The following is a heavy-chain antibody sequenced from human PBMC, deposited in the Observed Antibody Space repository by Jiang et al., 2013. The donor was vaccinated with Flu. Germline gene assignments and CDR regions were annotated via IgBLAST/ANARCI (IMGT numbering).Heavy chain of an antibody. CDR1: GFTFSNYG. CDR2: VQYDGFKK. V-gene: IGHV3-30*02. D-gene: IGHD2/OR15-2a*01. J-gene: IGHJ4*02. CDR3: AISDPVLIVPFAWDNFDC. Sequence: VQLVESGGGVVQPGGSLRLSCAASGFTFSNYGIHWVRQAPGKGLEWVAFVQYDGFKKHYLDSVRGRFSISRDNSMNMLYLQMNSLRPEDTAIYYCAISDPVLIVPFAWDNFDCWGQGTLVTVSS.